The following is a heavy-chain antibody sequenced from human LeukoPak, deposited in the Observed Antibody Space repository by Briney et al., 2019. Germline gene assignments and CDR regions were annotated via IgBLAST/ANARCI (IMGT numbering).Heavy chain of an antibody. CDR1: GGSFSGYY. J-gene: IGHJ4*02. Sequence: PSETLSLTCAVYGGSFSGYYWSWIRQPPGKGLEWIGEINHSGSTNYNPSLKSRVTISVDTSKNQFSLKLSSVTAADTAVYYRARGFALYFDYWGQGTLVTVSS. CDR3: ARGFALYFDY. CDR2: INHSGST. V-gene: IGHV4-34*01.